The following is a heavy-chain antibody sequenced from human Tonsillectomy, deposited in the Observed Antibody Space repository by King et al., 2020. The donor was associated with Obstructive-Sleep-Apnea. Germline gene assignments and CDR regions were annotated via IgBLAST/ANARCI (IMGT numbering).Heavy chain of an antibody. J-gene: IGHJ6*02. CDR1: GGSITGYH. D-gene: IGHD2-15*01. CDR3: ARHVSCSGGSCYANYYYGMDV. V-gene: IGHV4-59*08. Sequence: VQLQESGPGLVKPSETLSLICSVSGGSITGYHWSWIRQSPGKGLEWIGYIYNSGITNYKPSLKSRVTISADTSKNQFSLKLTSVTAADTAVYYCARHVSCSGGSCYANYYYGMDVWGQGTTVTVSS. CDR2: IYNSGIT.